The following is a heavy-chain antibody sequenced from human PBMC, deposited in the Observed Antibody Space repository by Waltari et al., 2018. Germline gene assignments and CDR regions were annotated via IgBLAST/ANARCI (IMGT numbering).Heavy chain of an antibody. CDR2: INPNSGGT. Sequence: QVQLVQSGAEVKKPGASVKVSCKASGYTFTGYYMHWVRQAPGQGLEWMGRINPNSGGTNYEQKFQGRVTMTRDTSISTADMELSRLRSDDTAVYYCARGGGGDIVATTRFDYWGQGTLVTVSS. D-gene: IGHD5-12*01. CDR3: ARGGGGDIVATTRFDY. V-gene: IGHV1-2*06. CDR1: GYTFTGYY. J-gene: IGHJ4*02.